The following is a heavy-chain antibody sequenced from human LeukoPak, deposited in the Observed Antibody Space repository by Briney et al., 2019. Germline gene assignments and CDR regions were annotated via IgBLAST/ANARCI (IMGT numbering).Heavy chain of an antibody. CDR2: INAGNGNT. CDR1: GYTFTSYA. Sequence: ASVKVSCKASGYTFTSYAMHWVRQAPGQRLEWMGWINAGNGNTKYSQEFQGRVTITRDTSASTAYMELSSLRSEDMAVYYCARAPRGYRSGYSYGYDYWGQGILVTVSS. J-gene: IGHJ4*02. D-gene: IGHD5-18*01. V-gene: IGHV1-3*03. CDR3: ARAPRGYRSGYSYGYDY.